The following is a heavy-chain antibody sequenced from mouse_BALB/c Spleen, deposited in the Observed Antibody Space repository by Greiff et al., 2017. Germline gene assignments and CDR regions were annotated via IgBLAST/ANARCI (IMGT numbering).Heavy chain of an antibody. J-gene: IGHJ2*01. CDR1: GYTFTDYA. D-gene: IGHD1-1*01. CDR3: ARKTTVVEGYFDD. V-gene: IGHV1S137*01. CDR2: ISTYYGDA. Sequence: QVQLQQSGAELVRPGVSVKISCKGSGYTFTDYAMHWVKQSHAKSLEWIGVISTYYGDASYNQKFKGKATMTVDKSSSTAYMELARLTSEDSAIYYCARKTTVVEGYFDDWGQGTTLTVSS.